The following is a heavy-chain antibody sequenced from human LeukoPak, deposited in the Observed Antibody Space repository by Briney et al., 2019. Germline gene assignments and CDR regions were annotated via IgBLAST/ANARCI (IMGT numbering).Heavy chain of an antibody. CDR1: GFTFSSYE. D-gene: IGHD3-10*01. V-gene: IGHV3-48*03. CDR3: ASPKSTMVP. CDR2: ISSSGSTM. J-gene: IGHJ6*02. Sequence: GGSLRLSCAASGFTFSSYEMNWVRQAPGKGLECVSYISSSGSTMYYADSVKGRFTISRDNAKNSLYLQMNSLRAEDTAVYYCASPKSTMVPWGQGTAVTVS.